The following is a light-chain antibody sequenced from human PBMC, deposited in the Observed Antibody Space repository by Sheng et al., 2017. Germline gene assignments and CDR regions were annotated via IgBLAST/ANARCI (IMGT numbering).Light chain of an antibody. CDR1: SSDVGGYDY. CDR2: DVS. Sequence: QSALTQPASVSGSPGQSITISCTGTSSDVGGYDYVSWYQQHPGKDPKLMIYDVSNRPSGVSSRFSGSKSGNTASLTISGLQAEDEADYYCSSYTSSSAYVFGTGTKVTVL. J-gene: IGLJ1*01. CDR3: SSYTSSSAYV. V-gene: IGLV2-14*03.